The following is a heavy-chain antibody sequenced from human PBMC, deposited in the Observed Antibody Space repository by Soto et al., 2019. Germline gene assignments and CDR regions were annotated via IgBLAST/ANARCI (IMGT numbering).Heavy chain of an antibody. D-gene: IGHD6-19*01. CDR3: ARDRVLYSPRSGYYYYMDV. Sequence: EVQLVESGGGLVQPGGSLRLSCAASGFTFSSYWMSWVRQAPGKGLEWVANIKQDGSEKYYVDSVKGRFTISRDNAKNSLYLQMNSLRAEDTAVYYCARDRVLYSPRSGYYYYMDVWGKGTTVTVSS. V-gene: IGHV3-7*01. J-gene: IGHJ6*03. CDR1: GFTFSSYW. CDR2: IKQDGSEK.